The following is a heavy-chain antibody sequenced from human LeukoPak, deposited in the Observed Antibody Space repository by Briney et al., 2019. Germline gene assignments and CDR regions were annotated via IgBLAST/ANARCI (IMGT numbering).Heavy chain of an antibody. CDR3: ARFCSGGSCYSGMGYYYYGMDV. CDR2: ISSSSSYI. CDR1: GFTFSSYS. J-gene: IGHJ6*02. V-gene: IGHV3-21*01. D-gene: IGHD2-15*01. Sequence: GGSLRLSCAASGFTFSSYSMNWVRQAPGKGLEWVSSISSSSSYIYYADSVKGRFTISRDNAKNSLYLQMNSLRAEDTAVYYCARFCSGGSCYSGMGYYYYGMDVWGQGTTVTVSS.